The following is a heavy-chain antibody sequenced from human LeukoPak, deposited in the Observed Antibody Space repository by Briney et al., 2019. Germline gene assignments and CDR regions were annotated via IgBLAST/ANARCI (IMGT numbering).Heavy chain of an antibody. J-gene: IGHJ5*02. V-gene: IGHV4-31*03. Sequence: SETLSLTCTVSGGSISSGGYYWSWIRQLPGKGLEWIGYIFYSGNTFYNPSLKSRVTISVDTSENQFSLRLSSVTAADTAVYYCVRDGGFYYTASPNSWFDPWGQGTLVTVSS. CDR3: VRDGGFYYTASPNSWFDP. CDR2: IFYSGNT. CDR1: GGSISSGGYY. D-gene: IGHD2-15*01.